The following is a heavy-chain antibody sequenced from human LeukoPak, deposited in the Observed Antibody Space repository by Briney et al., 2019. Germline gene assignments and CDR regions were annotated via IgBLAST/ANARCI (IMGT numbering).Heavy chain of an antibody. CDR3: ASTPLSDLDI. CDR1: GVSITDYY. Sequence: SETLSLTCSVTGVSITDYYWSWIRQPPGKGLEWIGYIYYKGYTNYSPSLKSRVTISMDTSKSQFSLKLRSVTAADTAVYYCASTPLSDLDIWGQGTMVIVSS. V-gene: IGHV4-59*01. J-gene: IGHJ3*02. CDR2: IYYKGYT.